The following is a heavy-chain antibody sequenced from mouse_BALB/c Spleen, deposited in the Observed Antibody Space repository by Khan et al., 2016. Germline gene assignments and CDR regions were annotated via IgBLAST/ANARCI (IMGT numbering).Heavy chain of an antibody. D-gene: IGHD1-1*01. V-gene: IGHV9-2-1*01. CDR2: INTETGEP. Sequence: QIQLVQSGPELKKPGETVKISCKASGYNFTDYSMHWVKQAPGKGLKWMGWINTETGEPTYADDFKGRFAFSLEHSASPAYLQINNLNNEDTAKSVCAKVTEVATPMDYWGQGTTLTVTS. J-gene: IGHJ2*01. CDR1: GYNFTDYS. CDR3: AKVTEVATPMDY.